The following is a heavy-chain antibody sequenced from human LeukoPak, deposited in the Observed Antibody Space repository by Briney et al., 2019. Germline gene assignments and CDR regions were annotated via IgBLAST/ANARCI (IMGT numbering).Heavy chain of an antibody. V-gene: IGHV3-30*04. CDR2: ISYDGSNK. Sequence: PGRSLRLSCAASGFTFSSYAMHWVRQAPGKGLEWVAVISYDGSNKYYADSVKGRSTISRDNSKNTLYLQMNSLRAEDTAVYYCARLHPDSSGYFSYFDYWGQGTLVTVSS. CDR3: ARLHPDSSGYFSYFDY. J-gene: IGHJ4*02. D-gene: IGHD3-22*01. CDR1: GFTFSSYA.